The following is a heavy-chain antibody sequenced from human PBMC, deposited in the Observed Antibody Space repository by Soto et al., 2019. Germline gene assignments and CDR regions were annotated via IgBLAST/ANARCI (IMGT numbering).Heavy chain of an antibody. D-gene: IGHD2-15*01. CDR1: GYTFINYG. Sequence: ASVKVSCKASGYTFINYGIGWVRQAPGQGLEWMGWISAYNGNTNYAQKLQGRVTMTTDTSTSTAYMELRSLRSDDTAVYYCARDREHCSGGSCYSTGETKAIDYWGQGTLVTVSS. V-gene: IGHV1-18*01. CDR3: ARDREHCSGGSCYSTGETKAIDY. J-gene: IGHJ4*02. CDR2: ISAYNGNT.